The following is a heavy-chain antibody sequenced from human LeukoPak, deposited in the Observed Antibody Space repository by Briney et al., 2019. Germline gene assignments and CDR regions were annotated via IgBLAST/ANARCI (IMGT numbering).Heavy chain of an antibody. D-gene: IGHD2/OR15-2a*01. V-gene: IGHV3-33*01. J-gene: IGHJ4*02. Sequence: GRSLRLSCTASGFTFSNYGIHWVRQAPGKKLEWVAVIFHDGSKTYYGESVKGRFTISRDNSRNTVSLQMNSLTADDTAVYYCARDQAYFFSFADYWGQGSLVTVSS. CDR1: GFTFSNYG. CDR2: IFHDGSKT. CDR3: ARDQAYFFSFADY.